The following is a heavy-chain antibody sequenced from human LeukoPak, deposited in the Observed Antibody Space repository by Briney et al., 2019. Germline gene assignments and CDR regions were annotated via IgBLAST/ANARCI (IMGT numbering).Heavy chain of an antibody. D-gene: IGHD2-8*02. Sequence: PGGSLRLSCAASGFTFSTYAMSWVRQAPGKGLEWVSTIRGDDYTYYADSVKGRFTISRDNPKSTLSLQMDSLRAEDMALYYCAKGRLDPNLVLHYWGQGTLVTVSS. CDR3: AKGRLDPNLVLHY. CDR1: GFTFSTYA. J-gene: IGHJ4*02. V-gene: IGHV3-23*01. CDR2: IRGDDYT.